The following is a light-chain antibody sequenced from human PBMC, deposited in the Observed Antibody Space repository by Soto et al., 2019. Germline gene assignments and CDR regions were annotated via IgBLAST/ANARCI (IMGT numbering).Light chain of an antibody. CDR2: AAS. CDR1: QAISNY. Sequence: DIQLTQSPSFLSAPVGDRVTMTCRASQAISNYLGWYQQKQGKAPKLLIHAASALQRGVPSRFSGSGSETEFTLTISSLQPEDFATYYCQQFNSYPLTFGGGTKVDNK. CDR3: QQFNSYPLT. V-gene: IGKV1-9*01. J-gene: IGKJ4*01.